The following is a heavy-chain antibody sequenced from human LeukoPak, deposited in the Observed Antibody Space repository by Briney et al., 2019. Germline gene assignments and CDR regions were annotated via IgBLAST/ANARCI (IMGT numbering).Heavy chain of an antibody. CDR3: ATLGEYYDSSGYYYN. V-gene: IGHV4-34*01. CDR1: GGSFSGYY. CDR2: INHSGST. Sequence: SETLSLTCAVYGGSFSGYYWSWIRQPPGKGLEWIGEINHSGSTYYNASLKSRVTISVDMSKNQFSLRLTSVTTADTAVYYCATLGEYYDSSGYYYNWGQGTLVTVSS. D-gene: IGHD3-22*01. J-gene: IGHJ4*02.